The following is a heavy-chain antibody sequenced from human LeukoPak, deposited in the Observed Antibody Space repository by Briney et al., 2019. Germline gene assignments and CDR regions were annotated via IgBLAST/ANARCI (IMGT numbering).Heavy chain of an antibody. V-gene: IGHV4-59*01. D-gene: IGHD6-19*01. Sequence: SETLSLTCTVSGGSISSYYWSCIRQPPGKGLVCMGHIYYSGSTNYNPSLKSRVTISVDTSKKQFSLKLSSVTAADTAVYYCARTNPSGWYGPPYYYCYVDVWGKGTTVTVSS. CDR2: IYYSGST. J-gene: IGHJ6*03. CDR1: GGSISSYY. CDR3: ARTNPSGWYGPPYYYCYVDV.